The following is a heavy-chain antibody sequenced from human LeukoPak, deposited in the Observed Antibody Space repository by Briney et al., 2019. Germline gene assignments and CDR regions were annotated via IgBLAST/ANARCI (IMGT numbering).Heavy chain of an antibody. CDR3: ARHSGHSSTNDAFDI. V-gene: IGHV4-59*01. Sequence: SETLSLTCTVSGGSISSYYWSWIRPPQGEGLEWIGYIYYSGSTNYNPSLKSRVTISVDTSKNQFSLKLSSVTAADTAVYYCARHSGHSSTNDAFDIWGQGTMVIVSS. CDR2: IYYSGST. CDR1: GGSISSYY. D-gene: IGHD6-13*01. J-gene: IGHJ3*02.